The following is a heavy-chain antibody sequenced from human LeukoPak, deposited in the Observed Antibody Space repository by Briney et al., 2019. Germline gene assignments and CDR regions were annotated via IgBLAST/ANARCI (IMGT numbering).Heavy chain of an antibody. CDR2: IYSGGST. CDR1: GFTLSSNY. Sequence: GGSRRLAWAASGFTLSSNYMSWVRQAPGKGLEWVSVIYSGGSTYYADSVKGRFTISRDNSKNTLYLQMNSLRDEDTAVYYCARGGDYRYYYYGLDVWGQGTTVTVSS. D-gene: IGHD4-11*01. J-gene: IGHJ6*02. V-gene: IGHV3-66*01. CDR3: ARGGDYRYYYYGLDV.